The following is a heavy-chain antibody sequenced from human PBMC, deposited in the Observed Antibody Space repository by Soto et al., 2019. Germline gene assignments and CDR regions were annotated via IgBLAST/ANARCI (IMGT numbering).Heavy chain of an antibody. D-gene: IGHD4-17*01. V-gene: IGHV3-23*01. J-gene: IGHJ4*02. CDR3: AKDPNGDYVGAFDS. CDR2: ITGSGAGT. Sequence: PGGSLRLSCAASGFTFSNYNINWVRQAPGKGLEYVSSITGSGAGTVYADSVKGRFTISRDNSKNMLYLQLSSLRAEDTAIYFCAKDPNGDYVGAFDSWGQGSLVTVSS. CDR1: GFTFSNYN.